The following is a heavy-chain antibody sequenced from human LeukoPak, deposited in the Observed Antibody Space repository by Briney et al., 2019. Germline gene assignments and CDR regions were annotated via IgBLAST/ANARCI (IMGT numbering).Heavy chain of an antibody. CDR3: ARGGTGTTLGYYYGMDV. D-gene: IGHD1-7*01. V-gene: IGHV1-2*02. CDR2: INPNSGGT. CDR1: GYTFTVYY. Sequence: GASVKVSCKASGYTFTVYYMHWVRQAPGQGLEWMGWINPNSGGTNYAQKFQGRVTMTRDTSISTAYMELSRLRSDDTAVYYCARGGTGTTLGYYYGMDVWGQGTTVTVSS. J-gene: IGHJ6*02.